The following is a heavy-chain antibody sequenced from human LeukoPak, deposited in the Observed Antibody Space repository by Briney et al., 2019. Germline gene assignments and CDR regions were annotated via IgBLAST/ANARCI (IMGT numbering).Heavy chain of an antibody. CDR2: ISSSGGST. J-gene: IGHJ4*02. Sequence: GGSLRLSCAASGFTFSSYAMSWVRQAPGKGLEWVSAISSSGGSTYYADSVKGRFTISRDNSKNTLYLQMNSLRAEDTAVYYCANGERTVTTGFDYWGQGTLVTVSS. D-gene: IGHD4-17*01. CDR1: GFTFSSYA. CDR3: ANGERTVTTGFDY. V-gene: IGHV3-23*01.